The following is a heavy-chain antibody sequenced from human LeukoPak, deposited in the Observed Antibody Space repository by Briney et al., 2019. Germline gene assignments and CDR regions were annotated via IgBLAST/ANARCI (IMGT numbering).Heavy chain of an antibody. D-gene: IGHD3-22*01. V-gene: IGHV3-30-3*01. CDR2: ISYDGSNK. Sequence: GGSLRLSCAASGFTFGSYALSWVRQAPGKGLEWVAIISYDGSNKYYADSVKGRFTISRDNSKNTLYLQMNSLRVEDTAMYYCARGADYYDTSRYQYYFDYWGQGTLVTVSS. CDR3: ARGADYYDTSRYQYYFDY. CDR1: GFTFGSYA. J-gene: IGHJ4*02.